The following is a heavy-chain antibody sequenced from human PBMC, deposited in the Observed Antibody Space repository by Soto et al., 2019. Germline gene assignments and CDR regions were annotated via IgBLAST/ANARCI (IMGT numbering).Heavy chain of an antibody. Sequence: QVQLVQSGAEVKKPGSSVKVSCKASGGTFSSDSFSWVRQAPGQGLEWVGGIIPLFDTPIYAQKFQDRVTITADESTSTAYMQLSSLRSCDTAVYYCARSGGLDRDFNYWGQGSLVTVSS. D-gene: IGHD2-15*01. CDR1: GGTFSSDS. CDR3: ARSGGLDRDFNY. V-gene: IGHV1-69*12. CDR2: IIPLFDTP. J-gene: IGHJ4*02.